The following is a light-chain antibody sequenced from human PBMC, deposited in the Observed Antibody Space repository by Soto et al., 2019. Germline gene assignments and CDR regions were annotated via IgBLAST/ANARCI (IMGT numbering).Light chain of an antibody. V-gene: IGKV3-20*01. CDR3: QQYGSSPHT. CDR1: QSVSSSY. CDR2: GAS. Sequence: EIVLTQSPGTLSLSPGERATLSCRASQSVSSSYLAWYQHKPGQAPRLLIYGASSRATGIPDRFSGSGSGTDFTLTISRLEPEDCAGYYCQQYGSSPHTFGQGTKLEIK. J-gene: IGKJ2*01.